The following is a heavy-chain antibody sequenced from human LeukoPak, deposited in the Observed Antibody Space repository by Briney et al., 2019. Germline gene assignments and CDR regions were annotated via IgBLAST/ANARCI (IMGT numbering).Heavy chain of an antibody. J-gene: IGHJ4*02. CDR1: GFTFDDYG. CDR2: INWNGGST. D-gene: IGHD2-2*01. Sequence: GGFLRLSCAASGFTFDDYGMSWVRQAPGKGLEWVSGINWNGGSTGYADSVKGRFTISRDNAKNSLYLQMNSLRAEDTALYYCARAKPPPYCSSTSCYWPHFDYWGQGTLVTVSS. CDR3: ARAKPPPYCSSTSCYWPHFDY. V-gene: IGHV3-20*04.